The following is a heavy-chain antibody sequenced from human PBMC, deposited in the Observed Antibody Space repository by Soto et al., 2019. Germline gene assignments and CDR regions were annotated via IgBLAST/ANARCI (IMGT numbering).Heavy chain of an antibody. Sequence: QVQLVQSGAEVKKPGASVKVSCKASGYTFSRSGISWVRQAPGQGLGWMGWINGYNGNTNYTQKMQGRITMTTDTPTSTAYMELRSLRSDDTAVYYCARMGDVPYYYYGMDVWGQGTTAIVSS. CDR2: INGYNGNT. D-gene: IGHD3-16*01. CDR3: ARMGDVPYYYYGMDV. CDR1: GYTFSRSG. V-gene: IGHV1-18*01. J-gene: IGHJ6*02.